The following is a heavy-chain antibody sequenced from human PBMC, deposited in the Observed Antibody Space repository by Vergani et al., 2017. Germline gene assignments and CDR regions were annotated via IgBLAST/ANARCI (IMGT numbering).Heavy chain of an antibody. CDR2: ISSNGGST. CDR1: GFTFSSYA. Sequence: EVQLLESGGGLVQPGGSLRLSCSASGFTFSSYAMYWVRQAPGKGLEYVSAISSNGGSTDYADSVKGRFTISRDNSKNTLYLQMSSLRVEDTAVYYCVKGGYSSGWYGFDYWGQGTLVTVSS. CDR3: VKGGYSSGWYGFDY. D-gene: IGHD6-19*01. J-gene: IGHJ4*02. V-gene: IGHV3-64D*06.